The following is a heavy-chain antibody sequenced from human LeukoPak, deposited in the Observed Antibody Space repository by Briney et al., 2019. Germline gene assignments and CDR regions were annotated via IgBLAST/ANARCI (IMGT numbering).Heavy chain of an antibody. CDR1: GGSFSGYY. Sequence: SETLSLTCAVYGGSFSGYYWSWIRQPPGKGLEWIGEINHSGSTNYNPSLKSRVTISVDTSKNQFSLKLSSVTAADTAAYYCARTGRITIFGVVKYFDYWGQGTLVTVSS. V-gene: IGHV4-34*01. D-gene: IGHD3-3*01. CDR3: ARTGRITIFGVVKYFDY. CDR2: INHSGST. J-gene: IGHJ4*02.